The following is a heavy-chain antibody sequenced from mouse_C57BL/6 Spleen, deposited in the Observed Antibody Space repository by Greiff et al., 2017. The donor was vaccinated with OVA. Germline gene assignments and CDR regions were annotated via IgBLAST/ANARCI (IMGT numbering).Heavy chain of an antibody. D-gene: IGHD2-4*01. J-gene: IGHJ1*03. CDR3: ARYDYDDWYFDV. Sequence: VKLQESGPELVKPGASVKISCKASGYAFSSSWMNWVKQRPGKGLEWIGRIYPGDGDTNYNGKFKGKATLTADKSSSTAYMQLSSLTSEDSAVYFCARYDYDDWYFDVWGTGTTVTVSS. V-gene: IGHV1-82*01. CDR2: IYPGDGDT. CDR1: GYAFSSSW.